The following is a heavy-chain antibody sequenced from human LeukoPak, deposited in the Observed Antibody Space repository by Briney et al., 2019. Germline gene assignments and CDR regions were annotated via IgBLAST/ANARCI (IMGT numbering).Heavy chain of an antibody. Sequence: KPGASVRVSCKVSGYTLTELSMHWVRQAPGKGLEGMGGFDPEDGETIYAQKFQGRVTMTEDTSTDTAYMELSSLRSEDTAVYYCATGMYCSSTSCYPFDYWGQGTLVTVSS. CDR3: ATGMYCSSTSCYPFDY. V-gene: IGHV1-24*01. J-gene: IGHJ4*02. D-gene: IGHD2-2*01. CDR1: GYTLTELS. CDR2: FDPEDGET.